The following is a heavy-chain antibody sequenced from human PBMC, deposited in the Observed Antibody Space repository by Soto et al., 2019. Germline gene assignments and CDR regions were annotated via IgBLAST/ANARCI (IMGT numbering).Heavy chain of an antibody. J-gene: IGHJ6*02. V-gene: IGHV4-30-4*01. Sequence: QVQLQESGPGLVKPSQTLSLTCTVSGGSISSGDYYWGWIRQPPGKGLEWIGYIYYSGSTYYNPSLKSRVTISVDTSKNQFSLKLSSVTAADTAVYYCARDRYCSSTSCYYYYYYGMDVWGQGTTVTVSS. D-gene: IGHD2-2*01. CDR2: IYYSGST. CDR1: GGSISSGDYY. CDR3: ARDRYCSSTSCYYYYYYGMDV.